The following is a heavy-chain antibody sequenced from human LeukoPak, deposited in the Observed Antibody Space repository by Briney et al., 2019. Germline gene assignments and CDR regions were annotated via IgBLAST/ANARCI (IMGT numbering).Heavy chain of an antibody. CDR3: ARPHYDFWSGYADFDY. D-gene: IGHD3-3*01. V-gene: IGHV4-4*07. CDR2: IYTSGST. Sequence: PSETLSLTCTVSGGSISNYYWSWIRQSAGKGLEWIGRIYTSGSTNYNPSLKSRVTISVDTSKNQSSLKLSSVTAADTAVYYCARPHYDFWSGYADFDYWGQGTLVTVSS. CDR1: GGSISNYY. J-gene: IGHJ4*02.